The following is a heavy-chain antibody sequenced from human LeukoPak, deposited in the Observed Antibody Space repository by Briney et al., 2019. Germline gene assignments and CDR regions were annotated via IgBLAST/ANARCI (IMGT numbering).Heavy chain of an antibody. CDR3: ARERSGYSLFDY. D-gene: IGHD3-22*01. CDR2: IYHSGST. V-gene: IGHV4-38-2*02. Sequence: SSETLSLTXTVSGYSISSGYYWGWIRPPPGKGLEWIGSIYHSGSTYYNPSLKSRVTISVDTSKNQFSLKLSSVTAADTAVYYCARERSGYSLFDYWGQGTLVTVSS. CDR1: GYSISSGYY. J-gene: IGHJ4*02.